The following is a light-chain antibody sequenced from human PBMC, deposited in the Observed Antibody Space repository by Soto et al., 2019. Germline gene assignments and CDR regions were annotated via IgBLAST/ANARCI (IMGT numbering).Light chain of an antibody. CDR2: AAS. Sequence: DIQMTQSPSSLSPSVGDRVTITCRASQSISSYLNWYQQKPGKAPKLLIYAASSLQSGVPSRFSGSGSGTDFTLTISSLQPEDFATYYCQQSYSTWWTFGQGTKVDI. CDR3: QQSYSTWWT. J-gene: IGKJ1*01. V-gene: IGKV1-39*01. CDR1: QSISSY.